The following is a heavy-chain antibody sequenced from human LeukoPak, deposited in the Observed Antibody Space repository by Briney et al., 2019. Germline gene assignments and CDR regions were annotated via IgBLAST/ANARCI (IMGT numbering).Heavy chain of an antibody. D-gene: IGHD4-11*01. V-gene: IGHV3-23*01. CDR3: AKALVNSNYGRGTPFLPNN. Sequence: PGGSLRLSCAASGFTFSSYAMSWVRQAPGKGLEWVSAISGSGGSTYYADSVKGRFTISRDNSKNTLYLQMNSLRAEDTAVYYCAKALVNSNYGRGTPFLPNNWGQGTLVTVSS. CDR1: GFTFSSYA. J-gene: IGHJ4*02. CDR2: ISGSGGST.